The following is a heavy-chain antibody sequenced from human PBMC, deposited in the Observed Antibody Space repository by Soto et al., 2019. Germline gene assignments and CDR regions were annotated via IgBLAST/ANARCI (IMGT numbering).Heavy chain of an antibody. D-gene: IGHD3-22*01. CDR2: ISGSGGST. CDR1: GFTFSSYA. CDR3: ARDKTSYFDVSGIFEI. Sequence: GGSLRLSCAASGFTFSSYAMSWVRQAPGKGLEWVSAISGSGGSTYYADSVKGRFTISRDNSKNTLYLQMNSLRAEDTAVYYCARDKTSYFDVSGIFEIWGQGTMVTVS. V-gene: IGHV3-23*01. J-gene: IGHJ3*02.